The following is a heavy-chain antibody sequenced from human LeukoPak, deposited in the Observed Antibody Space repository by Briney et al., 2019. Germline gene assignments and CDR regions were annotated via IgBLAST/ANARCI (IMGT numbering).Heavy chain of an antibody. CDR3: ARLGYCSSTSCSGGQYYFDY. V-gene: IGHV4-38-2*01. J-gene: IGHJ4*02. Sequence: PSETLSLTCAVSGYSISSGYYWGWIRQPPGKGLEWIGSIYHSGSTYYNPSLKSQVTISVDTSKNQFSLKLSSVTAADTAVYYCARLGYCSSTSCSGGQYYFDYWGQGTLVTVSS. CDR2: IYHSGST. D-gene: IGHD2-2*01. CDR1: GYSISSGYY.